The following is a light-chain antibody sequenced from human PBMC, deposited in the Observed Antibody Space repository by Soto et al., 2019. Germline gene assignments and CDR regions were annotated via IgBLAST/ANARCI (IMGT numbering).Light chain of an antibody. Sequence: DIVMTQSPLSLPVTPGEPASISCRSSQSLLQTNGYTYLDWYLQKPGQSPQLLIYLTSIRASGVPDRFSGSGSGRDFTLTISRLEPEDFAVYSCQQFGNSPWTFGQGTKV. V-gene: IGKV2-28*01. CDR2: LTS. J-gene: IGKJ1*01. CDR3: QQFGNSPWT. CDR1: QSLLQTNGYTY.